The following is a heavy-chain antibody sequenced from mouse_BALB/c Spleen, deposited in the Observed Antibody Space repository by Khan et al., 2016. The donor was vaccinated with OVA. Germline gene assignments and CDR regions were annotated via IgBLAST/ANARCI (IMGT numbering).Heavy chain of an antibody. CDR3: ARWGNSYFDY. J-gene: IGHJ2*01. Sequence: VQLKESGPGLVKPSQSLSLTCTVTGYSITSDYAWNWIRQFPGNKLEWMGYISYSGSTSYNPSLKSRISITRDTSKNQFFLQLNSVTTEDTATYCCARWGNSYFDYWGQGTTLTVSS. CDR1: GYSITSDYA. CDR2: ISYSGST. V-gene: IGHV3-2*02.